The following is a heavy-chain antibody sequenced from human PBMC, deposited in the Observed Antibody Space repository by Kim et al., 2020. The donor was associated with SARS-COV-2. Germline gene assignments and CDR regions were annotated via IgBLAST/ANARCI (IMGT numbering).Heavy chain of an antibody. V-gene: IGHV3-21*01. CDR3: ARVPYSSNTFDI. CDR1: GFTFSSYS. J-gene: IGHJ3*02. D-gene: IGHD6-13*01. Sequence: GGSLRLSCAASGFTFSSYSMNWVRQAPGKGLEWVSSISSGSNYIYYADSLKGRFNISRDNAKDSLYLQMNSLRAEDTALYYCARVPYSSNTFDIWGQGTMVTVSS. CDR2: ISSGSNYI.